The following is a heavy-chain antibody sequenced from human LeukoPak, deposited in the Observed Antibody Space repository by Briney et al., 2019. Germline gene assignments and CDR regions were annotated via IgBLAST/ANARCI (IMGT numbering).Heavy chain of an antibody. D-gene: IGHD5-24*01. J-gene: IGHJ4*02. CDR2: IHYSGAT. CDR1: GGSISSYY. CDR3: ASLDGYRLEY. Sequence: SETLSLTCTVSGGSISSYYWSWIRQPPGKGLEWIGYIHYSGATYYNPSLKSRVIISVDTSKNQISLKLNSVTAADTAVYFCASLDGYRLEYWGPGVLVTVSS. V-gene: IGHV4-59*08.